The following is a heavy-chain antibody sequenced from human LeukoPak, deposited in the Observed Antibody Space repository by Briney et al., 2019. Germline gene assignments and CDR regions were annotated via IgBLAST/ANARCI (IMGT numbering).Heavy chain of an antibody. V-gene: IGHV3-49*03. CDR1: GFTIGDYA. J-gene: IGHJ4*02. D-gene: IGHD2-8*01. CDR2: IRSKAYGGTT. Sequence: PGRSLRLSCTASGFTIGDYAMSWFRQAPGKGPEWVGFIRSKAYGGTTEYAASVKGRFTISRDDSKSIAYLQMNSLKTEDTAVYYCTREFQGNGFDYWGQGTLVTVSS. CDR3: TREFQGNGFDY.